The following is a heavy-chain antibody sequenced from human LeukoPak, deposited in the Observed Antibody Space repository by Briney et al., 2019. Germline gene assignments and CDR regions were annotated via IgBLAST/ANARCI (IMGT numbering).Heavy chain of an antibody. V-gene: IGHV3-23*01. D-gene: IGHD6-13*01. J-gene: IGHJ5*01. CDR2: ISGNGGRT. CDR3: AKAHSISWPYAFDS. CDR1: GFTFSNYA. Sequence: PGGSLRLSCAASGFTFSNYAMAWVRQAPGKGLEWVSAISGNGGRTYSADSVQGRFTISRDNSKNTVYLQMDNLRAEDLAMYYCAKAHSISWPYAFDSWGQGTLVTVSS.